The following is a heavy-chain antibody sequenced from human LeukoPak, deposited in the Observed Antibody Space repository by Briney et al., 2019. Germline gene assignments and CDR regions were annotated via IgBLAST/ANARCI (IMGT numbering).Heavy chain of an antibody. D-gene: IGHD2-15*01. CDR1: GGSISSGGYY. J-gene: IGHJ6*02. Sequence: PSQTLSLTCTVSGGSISSGGYYWSWIRQHPGKGLEWIGYIYYSGSTYYNLSLKSRVTISVDTSKNQFSLKLSSVTAADTAVYYCARDPVAANKNDYYYYGMDVWGQGTTVTVSS. CDR2: IYYSGST. CDR3: ARDPVAANKNDYYYYGMDV. V-gene: IGHV4-31*03.